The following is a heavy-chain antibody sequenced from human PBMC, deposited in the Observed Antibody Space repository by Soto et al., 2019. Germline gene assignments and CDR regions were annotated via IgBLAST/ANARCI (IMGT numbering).Heavy chain of an antibody. V-gene: IGHV5-10-1*01. CDR1: GYSFTSYW. Sequence: PGESLKISCKGSGYSFTSYWISWVRQMPGKGLEWMGRIDPSDSYTNYSPSFQGHVTISADKSISTAYLQWSSLKASDTAMYYCEIEVITAPYYYYGMDVWGQGNTVTVSS. CDR2: IDPSDSYT. J-gene: IGHJ6*02. D-gene: IGHD3-22*01. CDR3: EIEVITAPYYYYGMDV.